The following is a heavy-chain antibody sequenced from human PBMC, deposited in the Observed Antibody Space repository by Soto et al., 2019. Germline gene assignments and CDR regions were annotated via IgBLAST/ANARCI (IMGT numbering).Heavy chain of an antibody. J-gene: IGHJ4*02. CDR1: GFTVSSDY. CDR2: IYSGGST. D-gene: IGHD6-19*01. CDR3: ARGPQHSSGWYWFDY. Sequence: EVQLVESGGGLVQPGGSLRLSCAASGFTVSSDYMSWVRQAPGKGLEWVSVIYSGGSTYYADSVKGRFTISRDNSKNTLYLQMNSLRAEDTAVYYCARGPQHSSGWYWFDYWGQGTLVTVSS. V-gene: IGHV3-66*01.